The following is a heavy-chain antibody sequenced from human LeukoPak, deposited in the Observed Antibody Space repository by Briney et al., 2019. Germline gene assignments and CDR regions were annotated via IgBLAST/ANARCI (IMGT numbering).Heavy chain of an antibody. CDR1: GFTVSSNY. CDR3: ARAGRGYMDV. CDR2: IYSGGSA. V-gene: IGHV3-66*02. Sequence: SGGSLRLSCAASGFTVSSNYMSWVRQAPGKGLEWVSVIYSGGSAYYADSVKGRFTTSRDNSKNTLYLQMNSLRAEDTAVYYCARAGRGYMDVWGKGTTVTVSS. D-gene: IGHD3-10*01. J-gene: IGHJ6*03.